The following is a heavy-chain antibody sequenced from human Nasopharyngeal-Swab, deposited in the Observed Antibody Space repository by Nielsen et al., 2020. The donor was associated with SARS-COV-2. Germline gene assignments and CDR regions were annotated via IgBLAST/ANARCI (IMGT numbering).Heavy chain of an antibody. CDR2: IYYSGST. CDR1: GGSISSYY. D-gene: IGHD3-3*01. Sequence: SETLSLTCTVSGGSISSYYWSWIRQPPGKGLEWIGYIYYSGSTNYNPSLKSRVTISVDTSKNQFSLKLSSVTAADTDVYYCAGISITIFGNWFDPWGQGTLVTVSS. V-gene: IGHV4-59*08. CDR3: AGISITIFGNWFDP. J-gene: IGHJ5*02.